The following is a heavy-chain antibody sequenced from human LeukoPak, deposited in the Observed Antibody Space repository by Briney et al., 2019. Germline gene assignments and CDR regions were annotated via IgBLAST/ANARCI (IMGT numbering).Heavy chain of an antibody. CDR3: ARHSSGWLAPGDY. Sequence: PSETLSLTCAVSGGSFSGYLWSWIRQPPGKGLEWIGYIYYSGSTNYNPSLKSRVTISVDTSKNQFSLKLSSVTAADTAVYYCARHSSGWLAPGDYWGQGTLVTVSS. CDR1: GGSFSGYL. V-gene: IGHV4-59*08. D-gene: IGHD6-19*01. J-gene: IGHJ4*02. CDR2: IYYSGST.